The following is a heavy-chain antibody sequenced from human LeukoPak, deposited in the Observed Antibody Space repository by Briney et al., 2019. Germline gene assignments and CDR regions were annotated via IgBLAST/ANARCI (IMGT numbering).Heavy chain of an antibody. CDR3: ARDSGSYCDY. V-gene: IGHV3-7*01. J-gene: IGHJ4*02. Sequence: ETLSLTCAVSGGSISTSNSYWGWIRRPPGKGLEWVANIKQDGSEKYYVDSVKGRFTISRDNAKNSLYLQMNSLRAEDTAVYYCARDSGSYCDYWGQGTLVTVSS. CDR2: IKQDGSEK. CDR1: GGSISTSNSY. D-gene: IGHD1-26*01.